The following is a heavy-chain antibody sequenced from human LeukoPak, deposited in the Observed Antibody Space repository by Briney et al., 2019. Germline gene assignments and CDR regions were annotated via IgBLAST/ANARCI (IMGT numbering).Heavy chain of an antibody. D-gene: IGHD6-6*01. CDR3: ARDRWSSTSSEGALDI. CDR1: GYTGINYG. Sequence: ASVKVSCKASGYTGINYGITWVRQAPGQGLEWMGWISAYNGNTIYAQKAQGRVTLTTDISTSTAYMELRSLRSDDTAMYYCARDRWSSTSSEGALDIWGQGTMVTVSS. CDR2: ISAYNGNT. J-gene: IGHJ3*02. V-gene: IGHV1-18*01.